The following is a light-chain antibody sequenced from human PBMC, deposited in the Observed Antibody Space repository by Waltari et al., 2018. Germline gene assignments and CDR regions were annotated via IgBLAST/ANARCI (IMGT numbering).Light chain of an antibody. Sequence: QSVLTQPPSVSAAPGQRVTISCSGSSSNIGSNYVSWYQQLPGTAPKLLIYENNKRPSGIPDRVSGSKSGTSATLGITGLQTGDEADYYCGTWDSSLSALFGGGTKLTVL. CDR2: ENN. V-gene: IGLV1-51*02. CDR3: GTWDSSLSAL. J-gene: IGLJ2*01. CDR1: SSNIGSNY.